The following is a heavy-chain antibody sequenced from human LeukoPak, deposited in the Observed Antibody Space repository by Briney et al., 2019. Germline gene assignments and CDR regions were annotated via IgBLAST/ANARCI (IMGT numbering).Heavy chain of an antibody. CDR3: ARFVTSGNDSDY. J-gene: IGHJ4*02. CDR2: ISSSSSYI. V-gene: IGHV3-21*01. Sequence: PGGSLRLSCAASGFTFSSYSMNWVRQAPGKGLEWVSSISSSSSYIYYADSVKGRFTISRDNAKNSLYLQMNSLRAEDTAGYYCARFVTSGNDSDYWGQGTLVTVSS. D-gene: IGHD1-1*01. CDR1: GFTFSSYS.